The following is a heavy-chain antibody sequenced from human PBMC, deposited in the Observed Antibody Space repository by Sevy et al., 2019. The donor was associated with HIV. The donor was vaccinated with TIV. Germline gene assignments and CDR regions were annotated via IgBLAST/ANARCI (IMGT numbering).Heavy chain of an antibody. J-gene: IGHJ6*02. V-gene: IGHV3-7*01. CDR1: GISISSHW. CDR2: INQAGSQI. Sequence: GGSLRLSCVGSGISISSHWMNWVRQSPGKGLEWVVNINQAGSQIYYVDSVKGRFTISRENAKNSGYLQMHSLRVEDSGVYYCARAMGLWGQGTTVTVSS. CDR3: ARAMGL.